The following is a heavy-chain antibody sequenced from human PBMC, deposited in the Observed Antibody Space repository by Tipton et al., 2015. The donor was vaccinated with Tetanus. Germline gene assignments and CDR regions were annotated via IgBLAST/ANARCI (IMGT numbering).Heavy chain of an antibody. Sequence: QLVQSGGGVVQPGRSLSLSCAASGFTFGSYAMHWVRQAPGKGLEWVAVISYDGSNKYYADSVKGRFTISRDNSKNTLYQQMNSLRAEDTAVYYCARESGGWHYDYYYGMDVWGQGTTVTVSS. CDR1: GFTFGSYA. CDR2: ISYDGSNK. D-gene: IGHD6-19*01. CDR3: ARESGGWHYDYYYGMDV. J-gene: IGHJ6*02. V-gene: IGHV3-30*04.